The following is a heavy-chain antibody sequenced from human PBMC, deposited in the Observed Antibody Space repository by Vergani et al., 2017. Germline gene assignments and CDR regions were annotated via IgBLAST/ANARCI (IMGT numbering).Heavy chain of an antibody. D-gene: IGHD2-8*02. J-gene: IGHJ3*02. CDR3: AKTPTCTGQAAFDI. CDR2: ISWNSGSI. Sequence: EVQLVESGGGLVQPGRSLRLSCAASGFTFDDYAMHWVRQAPGKGLEWVSGISWNSGSIGYADSVKGRFTISRDNAKNSLYLQMNSLRAEDTAVYYCAKTPTCTGQAAFDIWGQGTMVTVSS. V-gene: IGHV3-9*01. CDR1: GFTFDDYA.